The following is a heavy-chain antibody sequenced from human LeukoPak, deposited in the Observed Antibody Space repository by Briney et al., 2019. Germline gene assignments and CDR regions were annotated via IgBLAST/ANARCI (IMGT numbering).Heavy chain of an antibody. CDR3: ASHMVLSPCDY. V-gene: IGHV3-11*01. CDR1: GFRFDDFY. J-gene: IGHJ4*02. CDR2: ISASGGMM. Sequence: PGGSLRLSCAASGFRFDDFYVSWIRQAPGKGLEWISFISASGGMMDHADSVKGRFTISRDNAKNSVHLEMNNLKAEDTAVYHCASHMVLSPCDYWGPGTLVTVSS. D-gene: IGHD4/OR15-4a*01.